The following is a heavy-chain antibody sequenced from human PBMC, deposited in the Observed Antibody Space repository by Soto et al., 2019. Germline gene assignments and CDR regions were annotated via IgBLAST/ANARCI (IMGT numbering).Heavy chain of an antibody. J-gene: IGHJ6*02. CDR1: GGSISSNKW. CDR3: ARDDHIVVVPTSLGAMDV. V-gene: IGHV4-4*02. D-gene: IGHD2-2*01. CDR2: IYHSGST. Sequence: QVQLQESGPGLVKPSETLSLTCAVYGGSISSNKWWSWVRQPPGKGLEWIGEIYHSGSTNYNPSLKSRVTISLGKSKNQFSLKLTSVTAADSAVYYCARDDHIVVVPTSLGAMDVWGQGTTVTVSS.